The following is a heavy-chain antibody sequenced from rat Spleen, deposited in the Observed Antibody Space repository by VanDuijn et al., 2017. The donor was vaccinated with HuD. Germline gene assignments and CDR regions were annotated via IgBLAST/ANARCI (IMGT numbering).Heavy chain of an antibody. D-gene: IGHD4-6*01. J-gene: IGHJ2*01. Sequence: EVQLVESGGGLVQPGRSLKLSCAASGFTFSDYNMAWVRQAPTKGLEWVATISYDGSSTYYGDSVKGRFTISRDNAKSTLYLQMNSLRSEDTATYYCVRHWGYWGQGVMVTVSS. V-gene: IGHV5-7*01. CDR1: GFTFSDYN. CDR2: ISYDGSST. CDR3: VRHWGY.